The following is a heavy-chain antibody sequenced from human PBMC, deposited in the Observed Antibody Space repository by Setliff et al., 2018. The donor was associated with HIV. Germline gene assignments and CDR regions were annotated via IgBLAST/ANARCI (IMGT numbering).Heavy chain of an antibody. V-gene: IGHV5-51*01. CDR3: AKTSTRFWSGYSRPPFDY. J-gene: IGHJ4*02. CDR1: GYNFGNSW. CDR2: ISPGDSVT. Sequence: GESLKISCKASGYNFGNSWIVWVRQVPGKGLEWIGIISPGDSVTKYSQSFQGQVTISADESTNTAYLQWSSLTSSDTAIYYCAKTSTRFWSGYSRPPFDYWGQGALVTVS. D-gene: IGHD3-3*01.